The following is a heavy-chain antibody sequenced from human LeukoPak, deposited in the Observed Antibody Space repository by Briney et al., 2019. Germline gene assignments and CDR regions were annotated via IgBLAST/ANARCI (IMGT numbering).Heavy chain of an antibody. V-gene: IGHV3-9*01. D-gene: IGHD5-12*01. J-gene: IGHJ4*02. CDR1: GFTFHHYA. Sequence: PGRSLRLSCAAPGFTFHHYAIHWVRQVPGKGLEWVSGISWNSASIGYADSVKGRFTISRDNAKNSVYLQMNSLRAEDTAFYYCAKDKAPLYSGYDWDLDFWGQGTLVTVSS. CDR2: ISWNSASI. CDR3: AKDKAPLYSGYDWDLDF.